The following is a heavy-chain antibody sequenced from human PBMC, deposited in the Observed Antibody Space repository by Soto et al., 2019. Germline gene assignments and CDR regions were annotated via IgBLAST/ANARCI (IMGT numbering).Heavy chain of an antibody. D-gene: IGHD6-13*01. V-gene: IGHV1-8*01. CDR1: GYTFTSYD. J-gene: IGHJ5*02. CDR2: MNPNSGNT. Sequence: ASVKVSCKASGYTFTSYDINWVRQATGQGLEWMGWMNPNSGNTGYAQKFQGRVTMTRNTSISTAYMELSSLRSEDTAVYYCAGGPIDSSSWPYWFDPWGQGTLVTVSS. CDR3: AGGPIDSSSWPYWFDP.